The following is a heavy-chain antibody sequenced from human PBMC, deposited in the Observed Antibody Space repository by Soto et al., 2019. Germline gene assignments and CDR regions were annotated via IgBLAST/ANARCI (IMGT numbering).Heavy chain of an antibody. Sequence: SVKVSCKASGGTFSSYAISWVRQAPGQGLEWMGGIIPIFGTANYEQKFQGRVTITADKSTSTAYMELSSLRSEDTAVYYCARVLKRLGWSGYSRRGRYYGMDVWGQGTTVTVSS. CDR2: IIPIFGTA. D-gene: IGHD3-3*01. CDR1: GGTFSSYA. V-gene: IGHV1-69*06. J-gene: IGHJ6*02. CDR3: ARVLKRLGWSGYSRRGRYYGMDV.